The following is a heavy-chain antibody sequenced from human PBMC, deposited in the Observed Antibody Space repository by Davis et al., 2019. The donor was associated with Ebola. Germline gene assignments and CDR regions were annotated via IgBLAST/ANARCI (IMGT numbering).Heavy chain of an antibody. Sequence: MPGGSLRLSCAASGFTVSSNYMSWVRQAPGQGLEWMGWISAYNGNTNYAQKLQGRVTMTADTSTSTAYMELRSLRSDDDTAVYYCARTYYYESREFQYWGQGTLVTVSS. D-gene: IGHD3-22*01. V-gene: IGHV1-18*04. CDR2: ISAYNGNT. J-gene: IGHJ1*01. CDR3: ARTYYYESREFQY. CDR1: GFTVSSNY.